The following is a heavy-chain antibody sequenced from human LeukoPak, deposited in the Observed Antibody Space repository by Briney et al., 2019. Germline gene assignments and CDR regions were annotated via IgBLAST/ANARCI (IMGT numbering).Heavy chain of an antibody. V-gene: IGHV4-59*12. Sequence: SETLSLTCTVSGGSISSYYWSWIRQPPGKGLEWIGYIYYSGSTNYNPSLKSRVTISVDTSKNQFSLKLSSVTAADTAVYYCARVLSTVTTGAPYFDYWGQGTRVPVPS. CDR2: IYYSGST. CDR3: ARVLSTVTTGAPYFDY. J-gene: IGHJ4*02. CDR1: GGSISSYY. D-gene: IGHD4-17*01.